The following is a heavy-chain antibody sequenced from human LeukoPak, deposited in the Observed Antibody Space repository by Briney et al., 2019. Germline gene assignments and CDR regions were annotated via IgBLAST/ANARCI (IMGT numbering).Heavy chain of an antibody. D-gene: IGHD3-22*01. Sequence: SETLSLTCTVSDGSISSYYWSWIRQPPGKGLEWIGYIYYTGSTNYNPSLKSRVTISLDTPKNQFSLKLSSVTAADTAVYYCAREDSSGFFDYWGQGTRVSVSS. CDR2: IYYTGST. J-gene: IGHJ4*02. V-gene: IGHV4-59*01. CDR1: DGSISSYY. CDR3: AREDSSGFFDY.